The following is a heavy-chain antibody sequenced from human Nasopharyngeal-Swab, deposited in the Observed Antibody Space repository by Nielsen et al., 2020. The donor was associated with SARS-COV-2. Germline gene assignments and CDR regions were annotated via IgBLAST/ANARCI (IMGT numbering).Heavy chain of an antibody. D-gene: IGHD3-10*01. V-gene: IGHV3-23*01. Sequence: GESLKISCAAFGFTFSSYAMSWVRQAPGKGLERVSAISGSGGSTYYADSVKGRFTISRDNSKNTLYLQMNSLRAEDTAVYYCAKGRGADYWGQGTLVTVSS. CDR1: GFTFSSYA. CDR3: AKGRGADY. J-gene: IGHJ4*02. CDR2: ISGSGGST.